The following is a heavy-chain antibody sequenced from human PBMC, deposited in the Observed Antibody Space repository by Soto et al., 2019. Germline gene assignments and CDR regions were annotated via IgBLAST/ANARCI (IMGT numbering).Heavy chain of an antibody. V-gene: IGHV3-30-3*01. CDR3: ARGPSHGAFEI. Sequence: QVQLVESGGDVVQPGRSLRLSCATSGSTFSSYDIHWVRQAPGKGLEWVAPISPDGSNAYYADSVKGRFTVSRDNAKNTVYLQMNSLRAEDAAVYYCARGPSHGAFEIWGQGTMVTVSS. CDR2: ISPDGSNA. CDR1: GSTFSSYD. J-gene: IGHJ3*02.